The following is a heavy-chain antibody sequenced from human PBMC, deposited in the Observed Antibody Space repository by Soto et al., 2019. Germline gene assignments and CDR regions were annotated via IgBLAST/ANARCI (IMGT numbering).Heavy chain of an antibody. CDR2: IYHSGST. D-gene: IGHD3-3*01. CDR1: GGSFSGYY. V-gene: IGHV4-34*01. CDR3: ARDLAHYDFWSGYHYYGMDV. J-gene: IGHJ6*02. Sequence: SETLSLTCAVYGGSFSGYYWSWIRQPPGKGLEWIGYIYHSGSTYYNPSLKSRVTISVDRSKNQFSLKLSSVTAADTAVYYCARDLAHYDFWSGYHYYGMDVWGQGTTVTV.